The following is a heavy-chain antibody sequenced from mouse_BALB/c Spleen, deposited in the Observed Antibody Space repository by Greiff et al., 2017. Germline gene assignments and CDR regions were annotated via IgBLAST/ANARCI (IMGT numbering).Heavy chain of an antibody. V-gene: IGHV3-2*02. CDR2: ISYSGST. Sequence: EVKLQESGPGLVKPSQSLSLTCTVTGYSITSDYAWNWIRQFPGNKLEWMGYISYSGSTSYNPSLKSRISITRDTSKNQFFLQLNSVTTEDTATYYGATYGNYMDDWGKGTTVTVAA. D-gene: IGHD2-1*01. CDR1: GYSITSDYA. J-gene: IGHJ2*01. CDR3: ATYGNYMDD.